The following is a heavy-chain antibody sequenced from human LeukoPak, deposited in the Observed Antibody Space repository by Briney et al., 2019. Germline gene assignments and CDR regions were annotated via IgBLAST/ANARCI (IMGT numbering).Heavy chain of an antibody. Sequence: GGSLRLSCAASGFTVSSNYMSWVRQAPGKGLEWVSLIYSGGTTYYADSVKGRFTISRDNSKNTLYLQMNTLGAEDTAVYYCARMTGPSNRHWPYFDCWGPGTLVTVSS. D-gene: IGHD1-1*01. J-gene: IGHJ4*02. V-gene: IGHV3-53*01. CDR1: GFTVSSNY. CDR3: ARMTGPSNRHWPYFDC. CDR2: IYSGGTT.